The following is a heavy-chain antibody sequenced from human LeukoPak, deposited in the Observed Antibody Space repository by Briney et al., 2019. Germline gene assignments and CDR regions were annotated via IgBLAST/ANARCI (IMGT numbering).Heavy chain of an antibody. CDR2: IYHSGST. Sequence: SETLSLTCTVSGYSISSGYYWDWIRQPPGKRLEWIGSIYHSGSTYYNPSLKSRVTISVDTSKNQFSLKLSSVTAADTAVYFCARGPYSYGSSGAFDIWGQGTMVTVSS. CDR3: ARGPYSYGSSGAFDI. CDR1: GYSISSGYY. J-gene: IGHJ3*02. D-gene: IGHD3-22*01. V-gene: IGHV4-38-2*02.